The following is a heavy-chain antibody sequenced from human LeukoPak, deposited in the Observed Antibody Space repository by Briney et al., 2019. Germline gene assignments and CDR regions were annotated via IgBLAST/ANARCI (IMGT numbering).Heavy chain of an antibody. Sequence: GGSLRLSCAASGFTFSHYAMSWVRQAPGKGLEWVSAISGSGGSTYYADSVKGRFTISRDNSKNTLSLQIISLRVEGTAVYYCAKDVIGYWKPIDYWGQGTLVTVSS. CDR2: ISGSGGST. J-gene: IGHJ4*02. D-gene: IGHD3-22*01. CDR1: GFTFSHYA. V-gene: IGHV3-23*01. CDR3: AKDVIGYWKPIDY.